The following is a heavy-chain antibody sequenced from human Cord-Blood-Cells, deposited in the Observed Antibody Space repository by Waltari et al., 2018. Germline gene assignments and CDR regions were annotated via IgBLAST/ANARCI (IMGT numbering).Heavy chain of an antibody. CDR3: ARGVAAAGSPYFDD. J-gene: IGHJ4*02. D-gene: IGHD6-13*01. CDR1: GGSFSGYY. CDR2: INHSGST. Sequence: QVQLQQWGAGLLKPSETLSLTCAVYGGSFSGYYWSWIRQPPGKGLEWIGEINHSGSTNYNPSLKSRVTISVDTSKNQFSLKLSSVTAADTAVYYCARGVAAAGSPYFDDWGQGTLVTVSS. V-gene: IGHV4-34*01.